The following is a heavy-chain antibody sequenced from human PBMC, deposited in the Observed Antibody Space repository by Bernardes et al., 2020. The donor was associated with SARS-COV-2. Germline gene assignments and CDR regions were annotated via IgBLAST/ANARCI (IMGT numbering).Heavy chain of an antibody. CDR1: GYTFTGYY. CDR2: INPNSGGT. V-gene: IGHV1-2*02. CDR3: VRGGGQIY. Sequence: ASVKVSCKASGYTFTGYYIHWVRQAPGQGLEWMGWINPNSGGTNYAQKFQGRVTMTRDTSISTAYMELNSLRAEDTAVYYCVRGGGQIYWGQGTLVTVSS. D-gene: IGHD3-16*01. J-gene: IGHJ4*02.